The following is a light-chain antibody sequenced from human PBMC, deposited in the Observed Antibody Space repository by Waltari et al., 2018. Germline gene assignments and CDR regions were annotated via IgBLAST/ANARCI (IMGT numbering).Light chain of an antibody. CDR3: QVWDSSGDGV. Sequence: SYVLTQPSSVSVAPGKTAHITSGGNHIGSKSMHWYQQKPGQAPVLVISYDGDRPSGIPERFSGSNSGSTATLTISRVEVGDEADYYCQVWDSSGDGVFGGGTKLTVL. J-gene: IGLJ3*02. V-gene: IGLV3-21*04. CDR2: YDG. CDR1: HIGSKS.